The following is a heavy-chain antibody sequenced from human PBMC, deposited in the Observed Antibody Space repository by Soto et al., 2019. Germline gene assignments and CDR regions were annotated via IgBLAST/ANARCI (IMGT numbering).Heavy chain of an antibody. V-gene: IGHV2-5*01. CDR2: IYWNDDK. J-gene: IGHJ4*02. D-gene: IGHD3-10*01. CDR1: GFSLSTSGVG. CDR3: ARLRGASYYFDY. Sequence: QITLKESGPTLVKPTQTLTLTCTFSGFSLSTSGVGVGWIRQPPGKALEWLAPIYWNDDKRYSPSLKSRLTITKDTSKNQVVLTMTNMDPVDTATYYCARLRGASYYFDYWGQGTLVTVSS.